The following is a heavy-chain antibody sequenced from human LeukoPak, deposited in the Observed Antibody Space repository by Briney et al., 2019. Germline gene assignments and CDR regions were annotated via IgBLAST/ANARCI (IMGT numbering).Heavy chain of an antibody. CDR1: RYTFTTYA. CDR3: ARGYCSSTNCYYPLDY. Sequence: VASVKVSCMASRYTFTTYAIHWVRQAPGQRLEWMGRINAGNGNTKYSQEFQGRVTITRDTSASTAYMELSSLRSDDMAVYYCARGYCSSTNCYYPLDYWGQGTLVTVSS. CDR2: INAGNGNT. J-gene: IGHJ4*02. D-gene: IGHD2-2*01. V-gene: IGHV1-3*03.